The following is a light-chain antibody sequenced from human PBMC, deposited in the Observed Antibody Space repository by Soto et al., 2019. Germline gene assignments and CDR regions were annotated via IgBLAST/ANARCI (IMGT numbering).Light chain of an antibody. V-gene: IGKV1-5*03. Sequence: DIQMTQSPSTLSASVGDRVTITCRASQSISIWLAWYQQKPGKAPNLLIYKASTLESGVPSRFSGSGSGTEFTLTISSLQPDDFATYYCQQYDTSFSFGPGTKVDIK. CDR2: KAS. J-gene: IGKJ3*01. CDR1: QSISIW. CDR3: QQYDTSFS.